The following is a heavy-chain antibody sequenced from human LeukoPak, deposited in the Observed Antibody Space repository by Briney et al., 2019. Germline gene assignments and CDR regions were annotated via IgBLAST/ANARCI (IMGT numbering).Heavy chain of an antibody. D-gene: IGHD5-12*01. CDR3: VRGGYRGFDYEY. J-gene: IGHJ4*02. CDR2: ISPDSNYK. V-gene: IGHV3-21*01. Sequence: PGGSLRLSCAASGFTVSNSYVNWVRLAPGKGLEWVSSISPDSNYKYYVDSVKGRFTISRDNAKSSLYLQMNSLRAEDTAVYYCVRGGYRGFDYEYWGQGTLVTVSS. CDR1: GFTVSNSY.